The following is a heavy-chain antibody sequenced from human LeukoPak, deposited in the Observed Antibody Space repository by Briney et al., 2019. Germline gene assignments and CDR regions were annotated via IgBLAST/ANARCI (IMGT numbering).Heavy chain of an antibody. D-gene: IGHD2-15*01. J-gene: IGHJ4*02. CDR3: ARSNHVVVNTDY. V-gene: IGHV4-59*01. Sequence: PSETLSLTCVVSGDSMNTYYWSWIRQPPGKGLEWIGYIYYSGSTNYNPSLKSRVTISVDTSKNQFSLKLSSVTAADTAVYYCARSNHVVVNTDYWGQGTLVTVSS. CDR2: IYYSGST. CDR1: GDSMNTYY.